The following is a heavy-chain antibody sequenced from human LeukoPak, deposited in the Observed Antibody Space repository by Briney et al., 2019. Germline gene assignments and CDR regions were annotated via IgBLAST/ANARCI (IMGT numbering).Heavy chain of an antibody. V-gene: IGHV4-34*01. J-gene: IGHJ6*03. Sequence: SETLSLTCAVFGGSFSGYYWSWVRQPPGKGLEWIGEINHPGSTNFNPSLKSRVTISVDTSKNQFSLKLSSVTAADTAVYYCARGYDSSGYVHYYYYMDVWGKGTTVTVSS. CDR3: ARGYDSSGYVHYYYYMDV. CDR1: GGSFSGYY. D-gene: IGHD3-22*01. CDR2: INHPGST.